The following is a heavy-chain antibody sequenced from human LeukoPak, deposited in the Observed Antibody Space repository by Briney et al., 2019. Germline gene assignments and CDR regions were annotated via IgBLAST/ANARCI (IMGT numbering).Heavy chain of an antibody. CDR1: GGSISSYY. CDR2: IYYSGST. J-gene: IGHJ5*02. V-gene: IGHV4-59*12. D-gene: IGHD3-16*01. CDR3: ARETYGFDP. Sequence: SETLSLTCTVSGGSISSYYWSWIRQPPGKGLEWIGYIYYSGSTNYNPSLKSRVTISVDTSKNQFSQKLSSVTAADTAVYYCARETYGFDPWGQGTLVTVSS.